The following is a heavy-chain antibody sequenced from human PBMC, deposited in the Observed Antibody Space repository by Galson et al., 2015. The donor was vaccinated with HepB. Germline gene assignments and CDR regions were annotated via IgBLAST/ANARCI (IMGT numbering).Heavy chain of an antibody. CDR1: GYNFNNYG. D-gene: IGHD1-1*01. CDR3: ARDSRLELRLNNYFSYGMDV. Sequence: SVKVSCKASGYNFNNYGLSWIRQAPGPGLEWMGWFSGYDGSTNYAQKFQGRVTMTADASTGTAYLELRDLRSDDTAVCYCARDSRLELRLNNYFSYGMDVWGQGSAVTVSS. J-gene: IGHJ6*02. V-gene: IGHV1-18*01. CDR2: FSGYDGST.